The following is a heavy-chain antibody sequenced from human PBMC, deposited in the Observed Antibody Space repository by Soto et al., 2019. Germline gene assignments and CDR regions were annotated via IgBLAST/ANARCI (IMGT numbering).Heavy chain of an antibody. CDR3: AREAGDDSSGYYDVMD. J-gene: IGHJ4*02. V-gene: IGHV1-69*13. CDR1: GGTYRNYA. D-gene: IGHD3-22*01. Sequence: AAVKVSCPSSGGTYRNYAVNWVRQAPGQGLEWMGGIIPISGTTNYAQKFQGRVTITADESTSTAYMELRRLRSEDTAVYFCAREAGDDSSGYYDVMDRGKRSRVTVSS. CDR2: IIPISGTT.